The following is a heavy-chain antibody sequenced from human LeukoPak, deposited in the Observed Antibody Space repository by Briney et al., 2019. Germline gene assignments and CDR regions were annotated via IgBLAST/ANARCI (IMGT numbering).Heavy chain of an antibody. CDR2: ISHDGSNK. CDR3: ARDTGYSNFDY. Sequence: GTSLRLSCAASGITFSSHGMHWVRQAPGKGLEWVAVISHDGSNKYSADAVKGRFVISRDNSKNTLYLQMNSLRADDTAMYYCARDTGYSNFDYWGQGTLVTVSS. CDR1: GITFSSHG. D-gene: IGHD4-11*01. J-gene: IGHJ4*02. V-gene: IGHV3-30*03.